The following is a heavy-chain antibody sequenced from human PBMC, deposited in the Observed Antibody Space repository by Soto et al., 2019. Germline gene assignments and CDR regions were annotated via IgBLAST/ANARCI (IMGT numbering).Heavy chain of an antibody. CDR3: AKSGGPPASLDVYSDY. CDR1: GFTFASYT. J-gene: IGHJ4*02. Sequence: EVQLLESGGGMVQPGESLRLSCAASGFTFASYTMTWVRQAPGKGLEWVSTINSGGDTTYYSDSVKGRFTISRDSPKNTLFLLMTSLRAEDTAVYYCAKSGGPPASLDVYSDYWGQGTLVTVSS. V-gene: IGHV3-23*01. D-gene: IGHD2-2*01. CDR2: INSGGDTT.